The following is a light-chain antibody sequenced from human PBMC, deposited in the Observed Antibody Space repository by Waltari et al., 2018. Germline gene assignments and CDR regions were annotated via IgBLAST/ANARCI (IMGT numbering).Light chain of an antibody. CDR2: LAS. V-gene: IGKV2-28*01. Sequence: EIVMTQSPLSLPVTPGEPASISCRSSQSLLHLNGHNYLDWYVHKQGQSPQLLIYLASIRASGFPDRFSASGSGTDFTLTISRVEAEDVGVYYCMQALQTRTFGQGTKVEIK. CDR1: QSLLHLNGHNY. J-gene: IGKJ1*01. CDR3: MQALQTRT.